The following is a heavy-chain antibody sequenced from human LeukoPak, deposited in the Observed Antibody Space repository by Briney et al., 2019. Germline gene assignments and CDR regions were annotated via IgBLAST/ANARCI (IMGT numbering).Heavy chain of an antibody. CDR1: GFTFSTSA. CDR3: VRDRPYFDY. CDR2: IGTSGDRT. J-gene: IGHJ4*02. Sequence: GGSLRLSCSASGFTFSTSAMSWVRQAPGKGLEWVSAIGTSGDRTFYADSVKGRFTISRDNSKNTLYLQMNSLRAEDTAVYYCVRDRPYFDYWGQGTLVTVSS. V-gene: IGHV3-23*01.